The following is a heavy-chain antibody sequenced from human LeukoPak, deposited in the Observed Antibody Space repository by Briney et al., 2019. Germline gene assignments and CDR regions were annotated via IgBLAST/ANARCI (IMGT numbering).Heavy chain of an antibody. Sequence: ASVKVSCKASGYTFTGYYMHWVRQAPGQGLEWMGRINPNSGGTNYAQKFQGRVTMTRDTSISTAYMELSRLRSDDTAVYYCARDIHCSGGSCYSGAFDIWGQGTMVTVTS. CDR1: GYTFTGYY. CDR3: ARDIHCSGGSCYSGAFDI. CDR2: INPNSGGT. J-gene: IGHJ3*02. V-gene: IGHV1-2*06. D-gene: IGHD2-15*01.